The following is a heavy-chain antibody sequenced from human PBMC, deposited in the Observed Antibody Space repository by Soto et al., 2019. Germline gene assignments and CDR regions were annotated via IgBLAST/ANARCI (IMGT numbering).Heavy chain of an antibody. CDR3: ARGGSGYTWFNEF. CDR2: IIPVFQTA. Sequence: ASVKVSCKASGGLFSSYPISWVRQVPGQGLEWMGGIIPVFQTAYYTQRFQGRVTITADESTNTAYMELSSLRSEDTAIYYCARGGSGYTWFNEFWGQGTLVTVS. D-gene: IGHD3-22*01. CDR1: GGLFSSYP. J-gene: IGHJ4*02. V-gene: IGHV1-69*13.